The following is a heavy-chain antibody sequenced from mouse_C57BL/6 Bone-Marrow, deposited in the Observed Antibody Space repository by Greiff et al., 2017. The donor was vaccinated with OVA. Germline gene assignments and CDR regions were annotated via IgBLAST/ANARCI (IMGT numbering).Heavy chain of an antibody. CDR2: ISSGSSTI. CDR3: ARDDGSSYHAWLAY. Sequence: EVKLVESGGGLVKPGGSLKLSCAASGFTFSDYGMHWVRQAPEKGLEWVAYISSGSSTIYYADTVKGRFTISRDNAKNTLFLQMTSLRSEETAMYDCARDDGSSYHAWLAYWGQGTLVTVSA. V-gene: IGHV5-17*01. J-gene: IGHJ3*01. D-gene: IGHD1-1*01. CDR1: GFTFSDYG.